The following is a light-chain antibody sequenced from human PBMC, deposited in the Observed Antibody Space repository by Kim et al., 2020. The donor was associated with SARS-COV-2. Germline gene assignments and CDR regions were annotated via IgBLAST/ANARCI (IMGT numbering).Light chain of an antibody. J-gene: IGKJ4*01. CDR3: QQYGSSSLT. CDR1: QSVSANY. Sequence: LSPGERATLSGRASQSVSANYLAWYQVKPGLAPRLLIYGASTRATGIPDRFSGSGSGTDFTLTISRLEPEDVALYYCQQYGSSSLTFGGGTKLEIK. CDR2: GAS. V-gene: IGKV3-20*01.